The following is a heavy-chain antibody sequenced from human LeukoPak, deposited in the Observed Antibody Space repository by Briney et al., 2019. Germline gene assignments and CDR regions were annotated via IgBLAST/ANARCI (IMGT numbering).Heavy chain of an antibody. Sequence: PSETLSLTCTVSGGSISSGSNFWSWIRQPAGKGLEWIGRIHTSGSTNYNPSLKSRVTISVDTSKNQFSLKLSSVTAADTAMYYCAGAWDIWGQGTMVTVSS. CDR2: IHTSGST. CDR1: GGSISSGSNF. V-gene: IGHV4-61*02. J-gene: IGHJ3*02. CDR3: AGAWDI.